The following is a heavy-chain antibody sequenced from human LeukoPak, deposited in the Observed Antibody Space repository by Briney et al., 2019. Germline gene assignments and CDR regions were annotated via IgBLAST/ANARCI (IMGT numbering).Heavy chain of an antibody. Sequence: SLRRSCDASAFTLSTYWMNRVRQGPGKGLEWVTFIRSKAYGGTAEYAASVKGRFTIAIDDSENIAYLQMNRLNTEDTAVYYCTRDVNFGLVTAHFDYWGQGTLGTVSS. J-gene: IGHJ4*02. D-gene: IGHD2-21*02. CDR2: IRSKAYGGTA. CDR3: TRDVNFGLVTAHFDY. V-gene: IGHV3-49*04. CDR1: AFTLSTYW.